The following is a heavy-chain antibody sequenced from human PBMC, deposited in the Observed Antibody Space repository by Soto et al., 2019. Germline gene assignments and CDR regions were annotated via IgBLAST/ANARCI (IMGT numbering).Heavy chain of an antibody. CDR2: IWYDGSNK. CDR1: GFTFSSHG. V-gene: IGHV3-33*01. CDR3: ARDRYYYDSSGYYLIDY. Sequence: QVQLVESGGGVVQPGRSLRLSCAASGFTFSSHGMHWVRQAPGKGLEWVAVIWYDGSNKYYADSVKGRFTISRDNSKNTLYLQMNSLRAEDTAVYYCARDRYYYDSSGYYLIDYWGQGTLVTVSS. D-gene: IGHD3-22*01. J-gene: IGHJ4*02.